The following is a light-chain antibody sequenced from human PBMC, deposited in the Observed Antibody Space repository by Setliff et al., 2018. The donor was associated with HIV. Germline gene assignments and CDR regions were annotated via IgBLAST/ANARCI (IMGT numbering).Light chain of an antibody. CDR2: AVS. CDR3: TSSTGSVIL. Sequence: QSALTQPASVSGSPGQSITISCTGASSDVGGYDYVSWYQQHPGKAPKLIIYAVSNRPSGVSNRFSGSKSGNTASLTISGLQAEDEADHYCTSSTGSVILFGGGTKVTVL. V-gene: IGLV2-14*03. CDR1: SSDVGGYDY. J-gene: IGLJ2*01.